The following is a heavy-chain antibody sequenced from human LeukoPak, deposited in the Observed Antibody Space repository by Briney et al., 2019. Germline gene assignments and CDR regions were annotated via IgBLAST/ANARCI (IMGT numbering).Heavy chain of an antibody. CDR1: GFSCRIYV. J-gene: IGHJ6*02. CDR2: INNGGSST. V-gene: IGHV3-23*05. D-gene: IGHD1-26*01. Sequence: PGGSQRLSCVCSGFSCRIYVMTWVRQAPGKGLEWVSTINNGGSSTWYADSVKGRFTMSRDNSKTTVSLQMESLRAEDTAVYYCARRGAEQGNGLDVRGQGTTVAVSS. CDR3: ARRGAEQGNGLDV.